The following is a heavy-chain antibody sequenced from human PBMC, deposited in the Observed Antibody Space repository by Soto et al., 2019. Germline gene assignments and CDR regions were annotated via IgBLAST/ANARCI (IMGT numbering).Heavy chain of an antibody. CDR2: IIPIFGTA. D-gene: IGHD1-7*01. J-gene: IGHJ5*02. CDR3: ARAPELRSRWFDP. Sequence: GASVKVSCKASGGTFSSYAISWVRQAPGQGLEWVGGIIPIFGTANYAQKFQGRVTITADESTSTAYMELSSLRSEDTAVYYCARAPELRSRWFDPWGQGTLVTVSS. V-gene: IGHV1-69*13. CDR1: GGTFSSYA.